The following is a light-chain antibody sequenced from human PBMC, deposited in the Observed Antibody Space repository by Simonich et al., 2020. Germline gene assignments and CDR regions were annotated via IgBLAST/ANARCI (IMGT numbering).Light chain of an antibody. CDR3: QQYNNWPLT. V-gene: IGKV1-39*01. J-gene: IGKJ4*01. Sequence: DIQMTQSPSSLSASVGDRVTITCRASQSISSYLNWYQQKPGKAPKLLIYAASSLQRGVPARFSGSGSGTEFTLTISSMQSEDFAVYYCQQYNNWPLTFGGGTKVEIK. CDR1: QSISSY. CDR2: AAS.